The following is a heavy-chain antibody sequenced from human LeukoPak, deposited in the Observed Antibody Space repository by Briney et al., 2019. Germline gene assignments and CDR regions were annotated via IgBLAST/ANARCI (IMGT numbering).Heavy chain of an antibody. CDR2: INHSGNT. CDR1: GGSFSGYS. D-gene: IGHD6-13*01. Sequence: SETLSLTCAVSGGSFSGYSWSWIRQPPGKGLELIGEINHSGNTNYNPSLKSLVTISIDTSKNQFSLKLISVTAADTAVYYCARHFIAASGSNWYLDLWGRGTRVTV. J-gene: IGHJ2*01. CDR3: ARHFIAASGSNWYLDL. V-gene: IGHV4-34*01.